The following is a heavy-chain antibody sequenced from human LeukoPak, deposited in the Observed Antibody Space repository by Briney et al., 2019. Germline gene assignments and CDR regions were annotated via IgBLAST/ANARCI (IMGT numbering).Heavy chain of an antibody. CDR2: LSSPGETR. V-gene: IGHV3-23*01. CDR1: GFPFNMFA. J-gene: IGHJ4*02. D-gene: IGHD2-8*01. Sequence: RGGSLRLSCTGSGFPFNMFAMNWVRQAPGQGLEWVSGLSSPGETRKYADSVKGRFTVSRDASKNMVFLQMNDLRPEDTAVYYCAKEQRIRHCSEGVCMEGCYFDYWGQGSLVTVSS. CDR3: AKEQRIRHCSEGVCMEGCYFDY.